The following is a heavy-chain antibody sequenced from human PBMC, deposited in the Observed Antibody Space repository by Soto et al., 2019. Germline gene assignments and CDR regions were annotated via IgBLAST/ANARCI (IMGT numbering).Heavy chain of an antibody. V-gene: IGHV4-31*03. Sequence: QVQLQESGPGLVKPSQTLSLTCTVSGGSISSGDYYWSWVRQHPGKGLEWIGYIYHSGSTYYNPSLKSRVTISLDTSKNQFSLKLSSVTAADTAVYYCARDVRPAHTNWFDPWGQGTLVTVSS. CDR3: ARDVRPAHTNWFDP. D-gene: IGHD2-8*01. J-gene: IGHJ5*02. CDR1: GGSISSGDYY. CDR2: IYHSGST.